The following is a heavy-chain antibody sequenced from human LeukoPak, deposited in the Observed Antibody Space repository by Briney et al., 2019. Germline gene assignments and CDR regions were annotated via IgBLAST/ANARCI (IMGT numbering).Heavy chain of an antibody. CDR3: AILGYCSGGSCYSPN. CDR1: GYTFTSYD. J-gene: IGHJ4*02. Sequence: ASVKVSCKSSGYTFTSYDINWVRQAPGQGLEWMGWMNPNSGNTGYAQKFQGRVTMTRNTSISTAYMELSSLRSEDTAVYYCAILGYCSGGSCYSPNWGQGTLVTVSS. D-gene: IGHD2-15*01. V-gene: IGHV1-8*01. CDR2: MNPNSGNT.